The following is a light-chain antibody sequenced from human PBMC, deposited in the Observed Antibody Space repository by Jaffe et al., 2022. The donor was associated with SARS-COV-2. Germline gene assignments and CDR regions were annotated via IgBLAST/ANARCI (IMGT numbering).Light chain of an antibody. V-gene: IGLV1-47*01. J-gene: IGLJ2*01. CDR1: SSNIGREY. CDR3: AAWDDSLSGVV. CDR2: KND. Sequence: QSVLTQPPSASGTPGQRVTISCSGSSSNIGREYVYWYQQLPGTAPKLLIYKNDQRPSGVPDRFSGSRSGTSASLAISGLRSEDEADYHCAAWDDSLSGVVFGGGTKLSVL.